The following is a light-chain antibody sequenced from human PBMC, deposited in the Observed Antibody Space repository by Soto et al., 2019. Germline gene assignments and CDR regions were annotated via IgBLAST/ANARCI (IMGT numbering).Light chain of an antibody. V-gene: IGKV3-20*01. J-gene: IGKJ3*01. CDR2: ATS. CDR1: QTVSSTY. CDR3: QLYGTSPL. Sequence: EIVLTQSPVTLSLSPGESATLSCRASQTVSSTYLTWYQQRPGQPPRLIIYATSTRSTDVTERFSGSGSGTDFTLTISGLEPEDFAMYYCQLYGTSPLFGPGTKVDV.